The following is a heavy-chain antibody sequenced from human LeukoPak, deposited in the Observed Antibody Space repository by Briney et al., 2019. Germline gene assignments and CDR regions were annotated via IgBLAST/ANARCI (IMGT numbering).Heavy chain of an antibody. D-gene: IGHD5-12*01. CDR3: AKDWDHSGYDSLMGH. CDR1: GFTFSSFW. J-gene: IGHJ4*02. V-gene: IGHV3-7*01. Sequence: GESLRLSCAASGFTFSSFWMNWVRQAPGKGLEWVASIKQDGSEKSCVDSVKGRFSISRDNAKNSLYLQMNSLRAEDTAVYYCAKDWDHSGYDSLMGHWGQGTLVTVSS. CDR2: IKQDGSEK.